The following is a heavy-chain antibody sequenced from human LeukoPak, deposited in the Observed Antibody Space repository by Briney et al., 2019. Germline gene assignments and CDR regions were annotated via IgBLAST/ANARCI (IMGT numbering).Heavy chain of an antibody. V-gene: IGHV4-31*03. CDR3: AKDLPPLDFGDYTFDY. J-gene: IGHJ4*02. CDR2: IYYSGST. Sequence: SETLSLTCTVSGGSISNGDHYWSWIRQHPGKGLEWIGHIYYSGSTYYNPSLKSRGIISVETSKNQFSLKLSSVTAEDTAVYYCAKDLPPLDFGDYTFDYWGQGTLVTVSS. D-gene: IGHD4-17*01. CDR1: GGSISNGDHY.